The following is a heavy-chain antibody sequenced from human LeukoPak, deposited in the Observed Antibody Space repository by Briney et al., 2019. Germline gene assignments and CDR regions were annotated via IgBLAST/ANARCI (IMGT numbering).Heavy chain of an antibody. CDR1: GGSISSSSYY. CDR3: ARDLGISGWYAPPLGYFDY. CDR2: IYYSGST. J-gene: IGHJ4*02. D-gene: IGHD6-19*01. Sequence: SETLSLTCTVSGGSISSSSYYWGWIRQPPGKGLEWIGSIYYSGSTYYNPSLKSRVTISVDTSKNQFSLKLSSVTAADTAVYYCARDLGISGWYAPPLGYFDYWGQGTLVTVSS. V-gene: IGHV4-39*07.